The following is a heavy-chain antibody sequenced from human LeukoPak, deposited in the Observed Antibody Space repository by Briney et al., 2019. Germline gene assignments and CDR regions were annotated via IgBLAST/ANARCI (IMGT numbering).Heavy chain of an antibody. CDR2: IRYDGSNK. CDR3: AKDLGSGWTTGPHQFFDY. CDR1: GFTFSTYG. V-gene: IGHV3-30*02. J-gene: IGHJ4*02. Sequence: PGGSLRLSCAASGFTFSTYGIHWVRQAPGKALEWVAFIRYDGSNKYYADSVKGRFTISRHNPKNTLYLQMNSLRPEDTAVYYCAKDLGSGWTTGPHQFFDYWGQGTLVTVCS. D-gene: IGHD6-19*01.